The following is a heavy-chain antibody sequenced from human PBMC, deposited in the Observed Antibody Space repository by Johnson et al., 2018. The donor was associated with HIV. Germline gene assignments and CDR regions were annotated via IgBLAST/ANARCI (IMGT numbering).Heavy chain of an antibody. CDR1: GFTFSYYA. J-gene: IGHJ3*02. V-gene: IGHV3-30-3*01. CDR3: VKGVVGAEDVFDI. Sequence: QVQLVESGGGLVKPGTSLRLSCAASGFTFSYYAIFWVRQAPGKGLEWVAVISHDGSNKYYADSVKGRFTISRDNSKNTLYLQMNSLRPEDTAVYYCVKGVVGAEDVFDIWGQGTMVTVSS. D-gene: IGHD1-26*01. CDR2: ISHDGSNK.